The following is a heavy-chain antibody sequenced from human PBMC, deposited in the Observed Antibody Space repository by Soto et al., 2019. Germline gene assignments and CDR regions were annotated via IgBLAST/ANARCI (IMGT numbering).Heavy chain of an antibody. CDR2: INERGGST. V-gene: IGHV3-23*01. J-gene: IGHJ3*02. CDR1: GFTLSTYA. D-gene: IGHD1-1*01. Sequence: PGGSLRISCADSGFTLSTYALSWVRQAPGKGLEWVSAINERGGSTYYADSVKGRFTISRDNSKNTLYLQMKSLRAEDTALYYCAKDKSGTTAFDIWGQGTMVTVSS. CDR3: AKDKSGTTAFDI.